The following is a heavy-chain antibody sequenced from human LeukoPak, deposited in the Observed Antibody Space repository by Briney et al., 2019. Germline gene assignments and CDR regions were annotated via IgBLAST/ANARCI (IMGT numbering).Heavy chain of an antibody. CDR2: ISYDGSNK. D-gene: IGHD3-9*01. Sequence: GRSLRLSCAASGFTFSSYGMHWVRQAPGKGLEWVAVISYDGSNKHYADSVKGRFTISRDNSKNTLYLQMNSLRAEDTAVYYCARDGKTGYYLGYWGQGTLVTVSS. V-gene: IGHV3-30*03. CDR3: ARDGKTGYYLGY. CDR1: GFTFSSYG. J-gene: IGHJ4*02.